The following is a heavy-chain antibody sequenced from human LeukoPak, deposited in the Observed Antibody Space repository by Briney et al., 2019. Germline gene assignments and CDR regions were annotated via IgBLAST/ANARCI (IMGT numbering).Heavy chain of an antibody. CDR1: GGSISSGGYY. Sequence: SETLSLTCTVSGGSISSGGYYWSWIRQPPGKGLEWIGYISHSGSTYYNPSLKSRVTISVDRSKIQFSLKLSSVTAADTAVYYCASSYYYDSRGHWDWFDPWGQGTLVTVSS. D-gene: IGHD3-22*01. V-gene: IGHV4-30-2*01. CDR2: ISHSGST. CDR3: ASSYYYDSRGHWDWFDP. J-gene: IGHJ5*02.